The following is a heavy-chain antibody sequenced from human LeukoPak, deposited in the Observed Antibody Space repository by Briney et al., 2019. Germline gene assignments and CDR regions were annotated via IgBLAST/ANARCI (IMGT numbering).Heavy chain of an antibody. J-gene: IGHJ5*02. CDR1: GGSFSGYY. CDR2: INHSGST. V-gene: IGHV4-34*01. CDR3: ARGLRYFDWLLSRFDP. Sequence: SETLSLTCAVYGGSFSGYYWSWIRQPPGKGLEWIGEINHSGSTNYNPSLKSRVTISVDTSKNQFSLKLSSVTAADTAVYYCARGLRYFDWLLSRFDPWGQGTLVTVSS. D-gene: IGHD3-9*01.